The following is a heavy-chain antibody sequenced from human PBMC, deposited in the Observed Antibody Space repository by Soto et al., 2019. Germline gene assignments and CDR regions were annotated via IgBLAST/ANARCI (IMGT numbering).Heavy chain of an antibody. J-gene: IGHJ4*02. V-gene: IGHV3-23*01. CDR2: ISGGAT. Sequence: EVQLLESGGGLVQPGGSRRLSCAASGFTFRDYGMRWVRQAPGKGLEWVSGISGGATYYEDSVKGRFVISRDDSKNTLYLEMDSLRVEDTAVYYGTKDSGWTSADWGQGTLVNVSS. D-gene: IGHD3-10*01. CDR1: GFTFRDYG. CDR3: TKDSGWTSAD.